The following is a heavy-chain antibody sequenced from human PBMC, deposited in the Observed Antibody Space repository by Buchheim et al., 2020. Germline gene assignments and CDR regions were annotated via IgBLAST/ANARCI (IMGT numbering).Heavy chain of an antibody. Sequence: QVQLVESGGGVVQPGRSLRLSCAVSGFTFSSNAMQWVRQAPGKGLVWVALVTYDGSKKTHADSVKGRLTISRDNSKNTLYLQMDSLRPGDTGVYYCVCHSAVGATRMDVWGRGTT. D-gene: IGHD1-26*01. V-gene: IGHV3-30*03. CDR2: VTYDGSKK. J-gene: IGHJ6*02. CDR3: VCHSAVGATRMDV. CDR1: GFTFSSNA.